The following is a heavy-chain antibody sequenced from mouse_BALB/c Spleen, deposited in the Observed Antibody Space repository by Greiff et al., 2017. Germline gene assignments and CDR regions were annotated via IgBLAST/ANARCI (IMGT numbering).Heavy chain of an antibody. CDR3: ARFWLDYAMDY. V-gene: IGHV1-20*02. CDR2: INPYNGDT. D-gene: IGHD2-2*01. J-gene: IGHJ4*01. CDR1: GYSFTGYF. Sequence: VQLQQSGPELVKPGASVKISCKASGYSFTGYFMNWVMQSHGKSLEWIGRINPYNGDTFYNQKFKGKATLTVDKSSSTAHMELRSLASEDSAVYYCARFWLDYAMDYWGQGTSVTVSS.